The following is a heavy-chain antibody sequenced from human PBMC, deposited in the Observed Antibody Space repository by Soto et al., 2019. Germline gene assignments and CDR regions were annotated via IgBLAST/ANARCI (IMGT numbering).Heavy chain of an antibody. V-gene: IGHV3-73*01. CDR3: SGPIRSVGP. J-gene: IGHJ5*02. CDR2: IRNKADSYAT. Sequence: EVQLVESGGGLVQPGGSLKLSCAASGFTFSDSTMHWVRQASGKGLEWVGRIRNKADSYATVYAASVKGRFTISRDDSKNMAYLQMNSVKTEDTAVYYCSGPIRSVGPWGQGTLVTVSS. CDR1: GFTFSDST.